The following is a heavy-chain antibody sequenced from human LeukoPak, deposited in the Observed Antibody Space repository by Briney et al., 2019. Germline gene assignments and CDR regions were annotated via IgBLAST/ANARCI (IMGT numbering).Heavy chain of an antibody. CDR3: ARSSGSYPTEN. J-gene: IGHJ4*02. V-gene: IGHV1-2*02. D-gene: IGHD1-26*01. CDR2: INPNSGGT. CDR1: GGTFSSYA. Sequence: ASVKVSCKASGGTFSSYAISSVRQAPGQGLEWMGWINPNSGGTNYAQKFQGRVTMTRDTSISTAYMELSRLRSDDTAVYYCARSSGSYPTENWGQGTLVTVSS.